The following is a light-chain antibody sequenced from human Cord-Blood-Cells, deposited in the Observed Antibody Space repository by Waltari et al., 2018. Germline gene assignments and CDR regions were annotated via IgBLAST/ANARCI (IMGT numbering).Light chain of an antibody. J-gene: IGLJ3*02. CDR3: SSYAGSNNLV. V-gene: IGLV2-8*01. CDR1: SSDVGGYNY. Sequence: QSALTQPPSASGSPGQSVTISCPGTSSDVGGYNYVSWYQQHPGKAPKLMIYEVSNRPAGSPVRFSGSKSGNTASLTVSGLQAENEADYYGSSYAGSNNLVFGGGTKLTVL. CDR2: EVS.